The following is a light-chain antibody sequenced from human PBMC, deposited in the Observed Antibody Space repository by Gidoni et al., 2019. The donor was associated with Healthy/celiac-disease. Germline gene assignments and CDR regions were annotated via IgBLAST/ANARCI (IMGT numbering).Light chain of an antibody. Sequence: EIVMTQSPATLSVSPGERATLSCRASQSVSSNLAWYQQKPGQAPRLLIYGASTRATGIPARFSGSGSGTEFTLTISSLQSEDFAVYYCQHWTXXXHGTKLEI. V-gene: IGKV3-15*01. CDR1: QSVSSN. CDR3: QHWTX. J-gene: IGKJ2*01. CDR2: GAS.